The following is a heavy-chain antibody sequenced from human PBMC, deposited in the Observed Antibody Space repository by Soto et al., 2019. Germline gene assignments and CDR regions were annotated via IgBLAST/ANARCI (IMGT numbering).Heavy chain of an antibody. D-gene: IGHD2-8*01. Sequence: QVQLVQSGAEVKKPGASVKVSCKASGYSFTDYHIHWVRQAPGQGLEWLGRINPKSGGTSTAQKFQGGVTMTTDTSISTAAMELTRLTSDDTASYYCARGDSTDCSNGVCAFFDNHDRDGWGQGTTVTGSS. CDR3: ARGDSTDCSNGVCAFFDNHDRDG. CDR1: GYSFTDYH. CDR2: INPKSGGT. J-gene: IGHJ6*02. V-gene: IGHV1-2*06.